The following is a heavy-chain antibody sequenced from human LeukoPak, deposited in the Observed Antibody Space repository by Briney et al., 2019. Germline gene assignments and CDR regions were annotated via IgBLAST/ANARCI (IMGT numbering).Heavy chain of an antibody. Sequence: GSSVMVSCNASGGTFSSYAISWVRQAPGQGLEWMGGIIPIFGTANYAQKFQGRVTITTDESTSTAYMELSSLISEDTAVYYCARDHVIDYDFWSGYPTAPTYYYYMDVWGKGTTVTVSS. CDR2: IIPIFGTA. V-gene: IGHV1-69*05. J-gene: IGHJ6*03. D-gene: IGHD3-3*01. CDR1: GGTFSSYA. CDR3: ARDHVIDYDFWSGYPTAPTYYYYMDV.